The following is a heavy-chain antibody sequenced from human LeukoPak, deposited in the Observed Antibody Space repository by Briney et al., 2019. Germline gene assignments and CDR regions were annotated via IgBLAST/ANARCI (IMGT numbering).Heavy chain of an antibody. D-gene: IGHD2-2*01. CDR3: ARDPRLCSSTSCFIDY. Sequence: GGSLRLSCAASGFTFSSYAMHWVRQAPGKGLEWVAVISYDGSNKYYADSVKGRFTISRDNSKNTLCLQMNSLRAEDTAVYYCARDPRLCSSTSCFIDYWGQGTLVTVSS. CDR1: GFTFSSYA. CDR2: ISYDGSNK. J-gene: IGHJ4*02. V-gene: IGHV3-30-3*01.